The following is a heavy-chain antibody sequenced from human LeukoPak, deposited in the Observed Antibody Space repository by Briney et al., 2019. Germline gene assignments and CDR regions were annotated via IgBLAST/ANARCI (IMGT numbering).Heavy chain of an antibody. J-gene: IGHJ3*02. CDR1: GFTFSNAW. V-gene: IGHV3-15*01. CDR2: IKSKTDGGTT. Sequence: GGSLRLSCAASGFTFSNAWMSWVRQAPGKGLEWVGRIKSKTDGGTTDYAAPVKGGFTISRDDSKNTLYLQMNSLKTEDTAVYYCTTEAVADAFDIWGQGTMVTVSS. D-gene: IGHD6-19*01. CDR3: TTEAVADAFDI.